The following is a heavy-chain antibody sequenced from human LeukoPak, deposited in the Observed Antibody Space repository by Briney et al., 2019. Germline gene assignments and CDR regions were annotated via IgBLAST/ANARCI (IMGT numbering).Heavy chain of an antibody. Sequence: SETLSVTCTVSGGSISSYYWSWIRQPAGKGLEWIGRIYTSGSTNYNPSFKSRVTTSVDKSKNQFSLKLSSVTAADTAVYYCARDSGNSSGYYGFDPWGQGTLVTVSS. CDR1: GGSISSYY. CDR2: IYTSGST. J-gene: IGHJ5*02. CDR3: ARDSGNSSGYYGFDP. V-gene: IGHV4-4*07. D-gene: IGHD3-22*01.